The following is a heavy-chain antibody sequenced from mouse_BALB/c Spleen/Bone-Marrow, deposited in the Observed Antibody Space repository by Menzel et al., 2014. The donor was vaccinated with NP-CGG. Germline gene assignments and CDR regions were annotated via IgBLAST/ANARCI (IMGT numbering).Heavy chain of an antibody. D-gene: IGHD2-3*01. CDR1: GFTFSSYG. Sequence: EVQLVESGGVLVKPGGSLKLSCAASGFTFSSYGMSWVRQTPDERLEWVATISTGGSQTYYTDSVKGRFTISRDNAKNTLYLQMSSLKSEDSAIYYCARRVYDNSYWYFGVWGAGTTVTVSS. J-gene: IGHJ1*01. CDR3: ARRVYDNSYWYFGV. V-gene: IGHV5-6*01. CDR2: ISTGGSQT.